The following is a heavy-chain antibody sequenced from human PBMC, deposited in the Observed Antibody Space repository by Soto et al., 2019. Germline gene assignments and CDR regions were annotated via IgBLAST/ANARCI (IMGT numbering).Heavy chain of an antibody. Sequence: QVQLVESGGGVVQPGRSLRLSCAASGFTFSSYAMHWVRQAPGKGLEWVAVISYDGSNKYYADSVKGRFTISRDNSKNQXXLTMNSLRAEDTAVYYCARDGGLDEAMGSLWYFDYWGQGTLVTVSS. D-gene: IGHD5-18*01. CDR1: GFTFSSYA. CDR2: ISYDGSNK. CDR3: ARDGGLDEAMGSLWYFDY. V-gene: IGHV3-30-3*01. J-gene: IGHJ4*02.